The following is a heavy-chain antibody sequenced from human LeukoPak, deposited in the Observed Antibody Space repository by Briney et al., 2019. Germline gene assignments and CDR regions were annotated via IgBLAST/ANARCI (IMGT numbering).Heavy chain of an antibody. V-gene: IGHV3-66*01. CDR2: IYSGGRT. CDR1: GFTFSSNF. CDR3: ARDGGWLRLFDY. J-gene: IGHJ4*02. Sequence: GGSLRLSCAASGFTFSSNFMSWVRQAPGRGLEWVSVIYSGGRTDYADSVKGRFTISRDNSRNMLYLQMNSLRPEDTAVYYCARDGGWLRLFDYWGQGTLVTVSS. D-gene: IGHD5-12*01.